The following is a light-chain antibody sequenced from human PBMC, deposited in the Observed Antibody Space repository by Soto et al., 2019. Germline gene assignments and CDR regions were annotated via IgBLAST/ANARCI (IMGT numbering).Light chain of an antibody. V-gene: IGKV1-5*01. CDR1: QSISTL. CDR3: QQYNSFST. J-gene: IGKJ2*01. CDR2: DAS. Sequence: DMQMTQSPSTLSAFVGDRVSITCRASQSISTLLAWYQQKPGKAPKLLIYDASSLESGVPSRFSGSGSGTEFTLTISSLQPDDFATYYCQQYNSFSTFGQGTKLEIK.